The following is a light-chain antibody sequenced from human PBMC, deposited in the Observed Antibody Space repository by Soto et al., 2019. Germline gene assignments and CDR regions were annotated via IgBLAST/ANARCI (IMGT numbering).Light chain of an antibody. CDR1: QSITTY. CDR3: QQRSSWWT. V-gene: IGKV3-11*01. J-gene: IGKJ1*01. Sequence: ETVLTQSQATLSLSTGDRATLSCRASQSITTYLAWYQQKTGQAPKLLFYDASNRATGIPASFSASASGTDFSLPISSLEPDDSAVYYCQQRSSWWTFGHGTKLEIK. CDR2: DAS.